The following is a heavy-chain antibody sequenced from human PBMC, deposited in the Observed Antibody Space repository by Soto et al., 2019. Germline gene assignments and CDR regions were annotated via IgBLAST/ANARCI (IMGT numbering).Heavy chain of an antibody. CDR1: GGSISSSDYY. CDR3: VRPTRGTMIRAAFDF. Sequence: QLQLQESGPGLVKPSETLSLTCTVSGGSISSSDYYWGWIRQPPGKVLEWIGNIYYTGSTYYNPSVTSRGSMSVGTAKKQFYMRLPSVTAADTAVYFCVRPTRGTMIRAAFDFWGQGTLVTVSS. J-gene: IGHJ4*02. D-gene: IGHD3-10*01. CDR2: IYYTGST. V-gene: IGHV4-39*01.